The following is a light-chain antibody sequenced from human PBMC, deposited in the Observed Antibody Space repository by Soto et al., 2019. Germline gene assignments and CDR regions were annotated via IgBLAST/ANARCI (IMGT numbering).Light chain of an antibody. CDR1: QSVSSN. J-gene: IGKJ1*01. V-gene: IGKV3-15*01. CDR3: QQYNNWPRT. Sequence: EISMTQFPATLSVSPGERSTLSCRASQSVSSNLAWYQQKPGQAPRLLIYGASTGATGIPARFSGSGSGTEFTLTISSLQSEDFAVYYCQQYNNWPRTFGQGTKVDIK. CDR2: GAS.